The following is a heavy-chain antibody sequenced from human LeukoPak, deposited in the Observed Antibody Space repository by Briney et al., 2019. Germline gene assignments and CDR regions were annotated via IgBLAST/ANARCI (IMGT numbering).Heavy chain of an antibody. J-gene: IGHJ4*02. V-gene: IGHV3-74*01. D-gene: IGHD3-22*01. CDR3: AREGYFDSSGYDFGY. CDR1: GFSRSSYW. CDR2: VNGDGSRT. Sequence: QPGGSLRLXCAASGFSRSSYWMHWVRRAPGKGLVWVLRVNGDGSRTSYADSVKGRFTISRDDAKNTLYLQMNSLRAEDTAVYYCAREGYFDSSGYDFGYWGQGTLVTVSS.